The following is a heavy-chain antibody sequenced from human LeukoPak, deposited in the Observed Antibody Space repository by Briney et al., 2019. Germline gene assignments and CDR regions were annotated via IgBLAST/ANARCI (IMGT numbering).Heavy chain of an antibody. D-gene: IGHD3-10*01. CDR1: GFTFSNPW. Sequence: GGSLRLSCAASGFTFSNPWMNWVRQAPGKGLEWVGRIQSKTDGGTTEYAAPVKGRFTISRDDSKTTLYLQMNSLKAEDTAVYYCATLTVRGVINIWGQGTLVTVPS. V-gene: IGHV3-15*01. J-gene: IGHJ4*02. CDR3: ATLTVRGVINI. CDR2: IQSKTDGGTT.